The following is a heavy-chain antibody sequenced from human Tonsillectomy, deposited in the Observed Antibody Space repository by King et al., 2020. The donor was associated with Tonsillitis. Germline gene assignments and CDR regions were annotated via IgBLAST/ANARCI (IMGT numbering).Heavy chain of an antibody. CDR3: ARDRGMTGSYWYFDL. CDR2: IYRGGST. Sequence: VQLVESGGGLIQPGGSLRLSGAASGVNVSSNYMSWVRQAPGRGLEWVAVIYRGGSTYYADSVKARFTVSRDKFKNTVDLQMNSLRAEDTAVYYCARDRGMTGSYWYFDLWGRGTLVTVSS. J-gene: IGHJ2*01. D-gene: IGHD3-9*01. V-gene: IGHV3-53*01. CDR1: GVNVSSNY.